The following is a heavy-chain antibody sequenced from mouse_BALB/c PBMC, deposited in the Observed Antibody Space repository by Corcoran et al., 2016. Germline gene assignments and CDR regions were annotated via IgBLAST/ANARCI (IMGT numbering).Heavy chain of an antibody. J-gene: IGHJ2*01. CDR3: ARSREGNYVVY. CDR1: GFEIKDTY. Sequence: EVQLQQSGAELVKPGASVKVSCTAAGFEIKDTYIHWVKQRPEQGLEWIGRIEPANGNTKYDPKFQGKATITADTSSNTAYLQLSSLTSEATAVYYCARSREGNYVVYWGQGTTLTVSS. V-gene: IGHV14-3*02. CDR2: IEPANGNT.